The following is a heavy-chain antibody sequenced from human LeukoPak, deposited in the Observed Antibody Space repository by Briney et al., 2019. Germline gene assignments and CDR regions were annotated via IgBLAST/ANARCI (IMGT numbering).Heavy chain of an antibody. J-gene: IGHJ4*02. CDR3: ARVIGKYSSGLDY. Sequence: GGSLRLSCAASGFTFSSYGMHWVRQAPGKGLEWVAVIWYDGCNKYYADSVKGRFTISRDNSKNTLYLQMNSLRAEDTAVYYCARVIGKYSSGLDYWGQGTLVTVSS. V-gene: IGHV3-33*01. CDR1: GFTFSSYG. CDR2: IWYDGCNK. D-gene: IGHD6-19*01.